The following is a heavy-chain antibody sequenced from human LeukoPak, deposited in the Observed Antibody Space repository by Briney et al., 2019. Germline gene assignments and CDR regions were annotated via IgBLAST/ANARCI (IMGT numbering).Heavy chain of an antibody. D-gene: IGHD3-3*01. CDR1: GGSISSSSYY. V-gene: IGHV4-39*01. CDR3: ARHSGLRSPFDP. CDR2: IYYSGST. J-gene: IGHJ5*02. Sequence: SETLSLTRTVSGGSISSSSYYWGWIRQPPAKGLEWIGSIYYSGSTYYNPSLKSRITISVDMSKNQFSLKLSSVTAADTALYYCARHSGLRSPFDPWGQGTLVTVTS.